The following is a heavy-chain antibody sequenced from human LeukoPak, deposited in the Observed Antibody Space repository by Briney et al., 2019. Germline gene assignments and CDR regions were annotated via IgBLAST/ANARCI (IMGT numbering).Heavy chain of an antibody. J-gene: IGHJ6*03. CDR1: SGSISSSNYY. CDR2: ISTIGIT. D-gene: IGHD2-15*01. Sequence: SGTLSLTCTVSSGSISSSNYYWSWIRQPAGKGLEWIGRISTIGITNYNPSLNSRVTISIDTSKNQFSLKLSSVTAADTAVYYCARDGCGGSCFHYYYYYMDVWGKGTTVTISS. CDR3: ARDGCGGSCFHYYYYYMDV. V-gene: IGHV4-61*02.